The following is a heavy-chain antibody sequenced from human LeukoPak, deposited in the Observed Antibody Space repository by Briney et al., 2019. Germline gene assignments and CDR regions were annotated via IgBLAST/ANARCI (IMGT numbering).Heavy chain of an antibody. CDR3: TRHLEYSSSYYYYGMDV. CDR2: IRSEAYSYAT. J-gene: IGHJ6*02. V-gene: IGHV3-73*01. CDR1: GFTFSGSA. Sequence: GGSLRLSCAASGFTFSGSAVHWVRQASGKGLEWVGRIRSEAYSYATAYAASVKGRFSISRDDSKNTAYLQMNSLKTEDTAVYYCTRHLEYSSSYYYYGMDVWGQGATVTVSS. D-gene: IGHD6-6*01.